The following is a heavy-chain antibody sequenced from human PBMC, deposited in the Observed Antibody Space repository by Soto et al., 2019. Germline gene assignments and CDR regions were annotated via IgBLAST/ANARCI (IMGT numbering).Heavy chain of an antibody. CDR3: ARDLDCSGGSCYPKGPFDI. J-gene: IGHJ3*02. V-gene: IGHV4-34*01. D-gene: IGHD2-15*01. CDR1: GGSFSGYY. Sequence: SETLSLTCAVYGGSFSGYYWSWIRQPPGKGLEWIGEINHSGSTNYNPSLKSRVTISVDTSKNQFSLKLSSVTAADTAVYYCARDLDCSGGSCYPKGPFDIWGQGTMVTVSS. CDR2: INHSGST.